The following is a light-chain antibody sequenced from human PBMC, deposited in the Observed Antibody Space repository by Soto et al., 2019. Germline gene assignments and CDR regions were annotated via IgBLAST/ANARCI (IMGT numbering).Light chain of an antibody. J-gene: IGKJ1*01. CDR1: QSIRRS. V-gene: IGKV1-39*01. CDR3: QQSYSSPRT. CDR2: AAS. Sequence: DIQMTQSPSSLSASVADRVTITCRASQSIRRSLNWYQQKPGKAPKLLIYAASSLQSGVPSRFSGSGYGTDFTLTIISLQSEDFAIYYCQQSYSSPRTFGQGTKVEIK.